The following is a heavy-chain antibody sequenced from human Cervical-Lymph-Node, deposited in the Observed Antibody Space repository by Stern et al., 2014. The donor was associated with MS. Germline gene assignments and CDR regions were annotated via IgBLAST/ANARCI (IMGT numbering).Heavy chain of an antibody. CDR2: ISSSSSYT. CDR3: ARDVDTAMGAIDY. CDR1: GFTFSDYY. V-gene: IGHV3-11*06. Sequence: MQLVESGGGLVKPGGSLRLSCAASGFTFSDYYMSWIRQAPGKGLEWVSYISSSSSYTNYADSVKGRFTISRDNAKNSLYLQMNSLRAEDTAVYYCARDVDTAMGAIDYWGQGTLVTVSS. J-gene: IGHJ4*02. D-gene: IGHD5-18*01.